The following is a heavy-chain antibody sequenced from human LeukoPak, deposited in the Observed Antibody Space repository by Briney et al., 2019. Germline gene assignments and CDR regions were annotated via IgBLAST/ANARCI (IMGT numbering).Heavy chain of an antibody. Sequence: GGSLRLSCAASGFTFSSYSRNWVRQAPGKGLEWVSSISSSSSYIYYADSVKGRFTISRDNAKNSLYLQMNSLRAEDTAVYYCARDPTLSGYSYGLSDYWGQGTLVTVSS. D-gene: IGHD5-18*01. CDR3: ARDPTLSGYSYGLSDY. CDR1: GFTFSSYS. J-gene: IGHJ4*02. V-gene: IGHV3-21*01. CDR2: ISSSSSYI.